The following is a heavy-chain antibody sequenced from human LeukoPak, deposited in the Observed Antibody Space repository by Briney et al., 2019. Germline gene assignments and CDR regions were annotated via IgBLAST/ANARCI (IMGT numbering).Heavy chain of an antibody. CDR1: GFTFSSYA. Sequence: GGSLRLSCAASGFTFSSYAMSWVRQAPGKGLEWVSVIYSGGSTYYADSVKGRFTISRDNSKNTLYLQMNSLRAEDTAVYYCAREGSYYDSSGYYWGGYYYGMDVWGQGTTVTVSS. CDR2: IYSGGST. J-gene: IGHJ6*02. CDR3: AREGSYYDSSGYYWGGYYYGMDV. D-gene: IGHD3-22*01. V-gene: IGHV3-66*01.